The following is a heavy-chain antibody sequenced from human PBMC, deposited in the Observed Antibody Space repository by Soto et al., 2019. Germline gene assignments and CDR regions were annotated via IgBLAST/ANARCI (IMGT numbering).Heavy chain of an antibody. CDR3: AKGNYYDNSGLHYFEY. J-gene: IGHJ4*02. V-gene: IGHV3-33*06. Sequence: LRLSCAASGFTFSSYGMHWVRQAPGKGLEWVAVIWYDGSNKYYADAVKGRFTISRDNSKNTLYLQMNSLSAEDTAVYYCAKGNYYDNSGLHYFEYWGQGTLVTVSS. D-gene: IGHD3-22*01. CDR1: GFTFSSYG. CDR2: IWYDGSNK.